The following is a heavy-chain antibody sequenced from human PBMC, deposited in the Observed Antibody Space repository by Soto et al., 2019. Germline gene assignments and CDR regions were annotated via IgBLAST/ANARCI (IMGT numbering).Heavy chain of an antibody. V-gene: IGHV1-2*02. CDR3: AREPATAKPEGVDF. CDR1: GYTFSDYY. D-gene: IGHD1-1*01. Sequence: ASVKVSCNASGYTFSDYYIHWVRQAPGQGLEWMGWINPNSGGTKYAPKFQGGVTMTRGTSITTAYMELSRLRSGDTAVYYCAREPATAKPEGVDFWGQGTLVTVPQ. CDR2: INPNSGGT. J-gene: IGHJ4*02.